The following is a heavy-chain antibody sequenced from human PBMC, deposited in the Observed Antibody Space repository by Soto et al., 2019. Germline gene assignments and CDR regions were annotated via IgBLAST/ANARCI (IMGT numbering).Heavy chain of an antibody. CDR2: FYYSVST. V-gene: IGHV4-39*01. CDR3: ARQVVDGTVAGSGSFDY. Sequence: QLQLQESGPGLVKPSETLSLTCTVSGGSISSSAYYWVWIRQPPGKGLEWIGSFYYSVSTYYNPYLKSRVTISVDPSDNQFSLKLSSVTAADTAVYYCARQVVDGTVAGSGSFDYWGQGTLVTVSS. J-gene: IGHJ4*02. CDR1: GGSISSSAYY. D-gene: IGHD3-10*01.